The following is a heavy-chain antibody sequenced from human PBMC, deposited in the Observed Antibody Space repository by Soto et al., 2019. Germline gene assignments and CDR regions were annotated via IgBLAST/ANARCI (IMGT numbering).Heavy chain of an antibody. CDR2: IIPIFGPA. D-gene: IGHD2-2*01. J-gene: IGHJ6*01. V-gene: IGHV1-69*12. CDR3: ARPEEIVLVPAPARQIWYYSYSYGMDV. Sequence: QVQLVQSGAEVKKPGSSVKVSCKASGGTFSSYAISWVRQAPGQGLEWLGGIIPIFGPANYAQKFQGRVTITADESTSTAYMKLMSLGSEDTAVYYWARPEEIVLVPAPARQIWYYSYSYGMDVWGQGTTVTVSS. CDR1: GGTFSSYA.